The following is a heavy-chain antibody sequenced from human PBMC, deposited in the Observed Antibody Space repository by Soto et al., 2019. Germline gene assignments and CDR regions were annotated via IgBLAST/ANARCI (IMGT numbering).Heavy chain of an antibody. CDR3: TRQLPPDCSLCYYYGMDV. CDR1: GFTFSGSA. V-gene: IGHV3-73*01. D-gene: IGHD2-21*02. CDR2: IRSKANSYAT. Sequence: EVPLVESGGGLVQPGGSLKLSCAASGFTFSGSAMHWVRQASGKGLEWVGRIRSKANSYATAYAASVKGRFTISRDDSKNTAYLQMNSLKTEDTAVYYCTRQLPPDCSLCYYYGMDVWGQGTTVTVSS. J-gene: IGHJ6*02.